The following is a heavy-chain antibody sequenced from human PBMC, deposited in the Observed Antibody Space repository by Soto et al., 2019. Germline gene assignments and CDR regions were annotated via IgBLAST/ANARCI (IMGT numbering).Heavy chain of an antibody. CDR3: ASARSGYSYDIDY. CDR2: IYYSGST. Sequence: SETLSLTCTVSGGSISIYYWSWIRQPPGKGLEWIGYIYYSGSTNYNPSLKSRVTISVDTSKNQFSLKLSSVTAADTAVYYCASARSGYSYDIDYWGQGTLVTVSS. V-gene: IGHV4-59*01. CDR1: GGSISIYY. D-gene: IGHD5-18*01. J-gene: IGHJ4*02.